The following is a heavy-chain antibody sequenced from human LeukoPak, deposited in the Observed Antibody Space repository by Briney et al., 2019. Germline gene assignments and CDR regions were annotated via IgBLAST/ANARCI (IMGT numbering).Heavy chain of an antibody. CDR1: RFTFSNYG. Sequence: PGRSLRLSCAASRFTFSNYGMHCVRQAPGKGLEWVAVIWYDGSNKYYADFVKGRFTISRDNSKNTLYLQMNSLRAEDTAVYYCARDRYGDHDYYYGMDVWGQGTTVTVSS. CDR2: IWYDGSNK. V-gene: IGHV3-33*01. D-gene: IGHD4-17*01. CDR3: ARDRYGDHDYYYGMDV. J-gene: IGHJ6*02.